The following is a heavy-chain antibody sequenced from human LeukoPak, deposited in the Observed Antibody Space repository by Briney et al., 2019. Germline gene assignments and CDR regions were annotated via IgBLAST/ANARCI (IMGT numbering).Heavy chain of an antibody. Sequence: VASVKVSCKASGYIFTSYYMHWVRQAPGQGLEWMGIINPSGGSTSYAQKFQGRVTMTRDTSTNTVYMELRSLRSEDTAVFYCARVTYDAFDIWGQGTMVTVSS. J-gene: IGHJ3*02. CDR2: INPSGGST. CDR1: GYIFTSYY. V-gene: IGHV1-46*01. CDR3: ARVTYDAFDI.